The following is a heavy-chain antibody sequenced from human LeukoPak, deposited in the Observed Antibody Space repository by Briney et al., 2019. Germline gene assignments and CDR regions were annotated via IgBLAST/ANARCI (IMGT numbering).Heavy chain of an antibody. J-gene: IGHJ3*02. CDR2: IYHSGST. V-gene: IGHV4-38-2*01. Sequence: PSETLSLTCAVSGYSISSGYYWGWIRQPPGKGLEWIGSIYHSGSTYYNPSLKSRVTISVDTSKNQFSLKLSSVTAADTAVYYCARHSWIRASSAAFDIWGQGTMVTVSS. D-gene: IGHD5-18*01. CDR1: GYSISSGYY. CDR3: ARHSWIRASSAAFDI.